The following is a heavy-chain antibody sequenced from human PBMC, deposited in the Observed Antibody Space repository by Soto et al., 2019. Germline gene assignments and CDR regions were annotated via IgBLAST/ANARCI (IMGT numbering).Heavy chain of an antibody. CDR3: ARRAFGSSRSFDL. Sequence: HPGGSLRLSCEGTGFNFSSYWMHWVRQAPERGLEWVSGISDGGDLTYNADSVKGRFTISRDNSKNILFLQMNSLRAEDTALYYCARRAFGSSRSFDLWGQGTMVTVSS. J-gene: IGHJ3*01. V-gene: IGHV3-23*01. D-gene: IGHD6-6*01. CDR1: GFNFSSYW. CDR2: ISDGGDLT.